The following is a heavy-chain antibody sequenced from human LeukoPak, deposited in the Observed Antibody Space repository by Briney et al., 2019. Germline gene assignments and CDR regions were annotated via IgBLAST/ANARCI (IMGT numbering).Heavy chain of an antibody. D-gene: IGHD3-10*01. CDR3: ARSGLTYAFDI. J-gene: IGHJ3*02. V-gene: IGHV4-4*07. Sequence: PGGSLRLSCAASGFTFSSYAMSWIRQPPGKELEWIGRIYTSGSTNYSPSLRSRVTISVDTSKNQFSLKLSSVTAADTAIYYCARSGLTYAFDIWGQGTMVTVSS. CDR1: GFTFSSYA. CDR2: IYTSGST.